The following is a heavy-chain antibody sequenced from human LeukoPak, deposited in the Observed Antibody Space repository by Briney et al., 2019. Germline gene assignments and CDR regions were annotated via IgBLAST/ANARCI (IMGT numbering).Heavy chain of an antibody. J-gene: IGHJ4*02. CDR1: GYTLTELS. CDR3: ARVMWCSGGSCYEQRPFDY. V-gene: IGHV1-24*01. Sequence: ASVKVSCKVSGYTLTELSMHWVRQAPGKGLEWMGGFDPEDGETIYAQKFQGRVTMTEDTSTDTAYMELSSLRSEDTAVYYCARVMWCSGGSCYEQRPFDYWGQGTLVTVSS. D-gene: IGHD2-15*01. CDR2: FDPEDGET.